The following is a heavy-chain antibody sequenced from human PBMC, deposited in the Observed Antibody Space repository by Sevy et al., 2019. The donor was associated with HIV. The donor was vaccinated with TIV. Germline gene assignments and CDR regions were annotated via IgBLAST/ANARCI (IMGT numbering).Heavy chain of an antibody. Sequence: GGSLRLSCAASGFTFSDFGMHWVRQAPGKGLEWVAVISFHDTIKFYAESVKGRFTISRDNSKNTLYLEMNSLSARDTALYYCAKDREVVGAKSDFWGQGTLVTVSS. V-gene: IGHV3-30*18. J-gene: IGHJ4*02. CDR1: GFTFSDFG. CDR2: ISFHDTIK. D-gene: IGHD1-26*01. CDR3: AKDREVVGAKSDF.